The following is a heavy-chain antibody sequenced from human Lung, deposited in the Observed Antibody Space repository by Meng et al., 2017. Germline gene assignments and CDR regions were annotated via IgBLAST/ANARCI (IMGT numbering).Heavy chain of an antibody. CDR2: INRDGTKP. CDR3: TNDRLNH. J-gene: IGHJ1*01. V-gene: IGHV3-74*01. D-gene: IGHD1-1*01. CDR1: GFNFPDHW. Sequence: GGSGGGCVQSGGCLGLYCAASGFNFPDHWMNWVRQGPGKGLVWVSRINRDGTKPTYADSVKGRFTISRDNAKNTLYLQMNNLRAEDTAFYYCTNDRLNHWGQGALVTVSS.